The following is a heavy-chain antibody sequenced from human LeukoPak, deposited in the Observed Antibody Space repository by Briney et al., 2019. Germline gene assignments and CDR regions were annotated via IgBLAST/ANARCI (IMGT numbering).Heavy chain of an antibody. D-gene: IGHD6-13*01. CDR3: AKGLDIAAVGPSEH. V-gene: IGHV3-23*01. J-gene: IGHJ1*01. CDR2: ISGSGGST. Sequence: GGSLRLSCAASGFTFSSYAMSWVRQAPGKGLEWVSVISGSGGSTYYADSVKGRFTISRDNSKNTLYLQMNSLRAEDTAVYYCAKGLDIAAVGPSEHWGQGTLVTVSS. CDR1: GFTFSSYA.